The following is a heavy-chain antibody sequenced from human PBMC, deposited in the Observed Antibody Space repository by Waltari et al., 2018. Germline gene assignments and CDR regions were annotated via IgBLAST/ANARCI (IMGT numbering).Heavy chain of an antibody. V-gene: IGHV3-23*01. CDR1: GFTFSNFT. Sequence: EEQLLESVGGLVQPGGSLRLSCTASGFTFSNFTMSWVRQAPGKGLEWVSTIVNSGANTYYADSVKGRFTISRDNSMNTLYLRMNSLRAEDTAVYYCAKSRSLKYGSGSYDYWGQGTLVTVSS. J-gene: IGHJ4*02. CDR3: AKSRSLKYGSGSYDY. D-gene: IGHD3-10*01. CDR2: IVNSGANT.